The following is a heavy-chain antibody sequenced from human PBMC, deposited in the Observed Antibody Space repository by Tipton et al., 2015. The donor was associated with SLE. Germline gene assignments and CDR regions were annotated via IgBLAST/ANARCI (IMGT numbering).Heavy chain of an antibody. CDR3: ARVSSWGSGYFDY. CDR1: GGSFSSYY. V-gene: IGHV4-59*01. Sequence: TLSLTCTVSGGSFSSYYWSWIRQPPGKGLEWIGYIYYSGSTNYNPSLKSRVTISVDTSKNQFSLKLSSVTAADTAVYYCARVSSWGSGYFDYWGQGTLVTVSS. CDR2: IYYSGST. J-gene: IGHJ4*02. D-gene: IGHD7-27*01.